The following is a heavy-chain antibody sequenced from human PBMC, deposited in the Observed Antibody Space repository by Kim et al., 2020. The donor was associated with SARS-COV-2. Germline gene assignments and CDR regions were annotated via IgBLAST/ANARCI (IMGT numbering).Heavy chain of an antibody. CDR2: INHSGST. CDR1: SESFSDYY. Sequence: SETLSLTCAVYSESFSDYYWTWIRQAPGKGPEWIGEINHSGSTNYQPSLQSRVTISTDTPKKQLSLRLTSVTAADTAIYYCARGRRNLGSYSNGPDSWG. V-gene: IGHV4-34*01. CDR3: ARGRRNLGSYSNGPDS. J-gene: IGHJ5*01. D-gene: IGHD3-10*01.